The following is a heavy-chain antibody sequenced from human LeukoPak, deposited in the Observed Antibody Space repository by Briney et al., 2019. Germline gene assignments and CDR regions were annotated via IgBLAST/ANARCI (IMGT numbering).Heavy chain of an antibody. CDR1: AFTFSSYA. CDR3: AKDYSGLLLDYYGMDV. CDR2: ISGSGGST. D-gene: IGHD2-21*02. Sequence: GGSLRLSCAASAFTFSSYAMSWVCQAPGKGLEWVSAISGSGGSTYYADSVKGRFTISRDNSKNTLYLQMNSLRAEDTAVYYCAKDYSGLLLDYYGMDVWGQGTTVTVSS. J-gene: IGHJ6*02. V-gene: IGHV3-23*01.